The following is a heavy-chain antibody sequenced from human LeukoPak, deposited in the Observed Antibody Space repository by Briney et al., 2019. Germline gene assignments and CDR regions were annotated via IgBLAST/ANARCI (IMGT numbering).Heavy chain of an antibody. V-gene: IGHV1-2*02. Sequence: ASVKVSCKASGYTFIGYYIHWVRQAPGQGLEWMGWINPNSGDTNYSQKFQGRVTMTRDTSISTAYMELSGLRSDDTAFYYCARDHGGGDLNWVDPWGQGILVTVSS. CDR2: INPNSGDT. CDR1: GYTFIGYY. D-gene: IGHD3-16*02. J-gene: IGHJ5*02. CDR3: ARDHGGGDLNWVDP.